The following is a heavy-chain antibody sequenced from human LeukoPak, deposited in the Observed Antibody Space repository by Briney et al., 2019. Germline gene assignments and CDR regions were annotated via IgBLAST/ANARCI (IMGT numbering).Heavy chain of an antibody. CDR1: GFTFSTYA. CDR3: AKDRGSVGANDALDI. V-gene: IGHV3-23*01. CDR2: ITGGGAST. J-gene: IGHJ3*02. D-gene: IGHD1-26*01. Sequence: GGSLRLSCAASGFTFSTYAMSWVRQAPGKGLEWVSAITGGGASTYYADSVKGRFTISRDNSENTLYLQMNSLRAEDTAIYYCAKDRGSVGANDALDIWGQGTIVTVSS.